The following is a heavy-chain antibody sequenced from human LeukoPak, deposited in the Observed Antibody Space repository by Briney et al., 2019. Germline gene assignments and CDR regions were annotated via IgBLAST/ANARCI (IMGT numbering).Heavy chain of an antibody. J-gene: IGHJ6*02. CDR2: ISSSSSTI. V-gene: IGHV3-48*02. CDR3: ARDPERDYDFWSRCYTRGGMDV. D-gene: IGHD3-3*01. Sequence: GGSLRLSCAASGFTFSSYNMNWVRQAPGKGLDWVSYISSSSSTIYYADSVKGRFTISRDNAKNSLYLQMNSLRDEDTAVYYCARDPERDYDFWSRCYTRGGMDVWGQGTTVTVSS. CDR1: GFTFSSYN.